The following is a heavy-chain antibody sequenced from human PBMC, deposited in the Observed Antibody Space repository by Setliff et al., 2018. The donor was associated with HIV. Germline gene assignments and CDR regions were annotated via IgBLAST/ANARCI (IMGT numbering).Heavy chain of an antibody. V-gene: IGHV4-38-2*02. CDR1: GYSISSGYY. Sequence: SETLSLTCTVSGYSISSGYYWSWIRQPPGKGLEWIGEINHSGSTNYNPSLKSRVTISVDTSKNQFSLKLSSVTAADTAVYYCARRRSSGWYHYFDYWGQGTLVTVSS. J-gene: IGHJ4*02. D-gene: IGHD6-19*01. CDR3: ARRRSSGWYHYFDY. CDR2: INHSGST.